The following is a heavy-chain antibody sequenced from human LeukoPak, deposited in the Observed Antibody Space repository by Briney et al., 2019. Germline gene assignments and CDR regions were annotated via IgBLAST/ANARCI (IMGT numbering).Heavy chain of an antibody. CDR1: GFTFSRYS. V-gene: IGHV3-48*01. D-gene: IGHD2-15*01. Sequence: GGSLRLSCAASGFTFSRYSMNWVRQAPGMGQEWVSCISSGSGTISYADSVKGQFTISRDNAKNSLYLQMNSLRAEDTAVYYCARSTGYCSGGSCHHDAFDIWGQGTMVTVSS. CDR2: ISSGSGTI. CDR3: ARSTGYCSGGSCHHDAFDI. J-gene: IGHJ3*02.